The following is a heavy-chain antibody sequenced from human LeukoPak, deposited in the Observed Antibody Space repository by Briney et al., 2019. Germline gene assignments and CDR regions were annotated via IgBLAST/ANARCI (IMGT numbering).Heavy chain of an antibody. CDR1: GGSISISSDY. D-gene: IGHD2-15*01. V-gene: IGHV4-39*01. Sequence: PSETLSLTCTVSGGSISISSDYWRWIRQPPGKGLEWIGSIYYSGSTYYNPSLKSRVTISVDTSKNQFSLKLSSVTAADTAVYYCARQLYCSGSSCYSYSWFDPWGQGTLVTVPS. J-gene: IGHJ5*02. CDR3: ARQLYCSGSSCYSYSWFDP. CDR2: IYYSGST.